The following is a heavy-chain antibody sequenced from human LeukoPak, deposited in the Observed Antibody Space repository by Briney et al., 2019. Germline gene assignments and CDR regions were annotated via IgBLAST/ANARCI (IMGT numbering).Heavy chain of an antibody. V-gene: IGHV4-4*02. CDR1: GGSISSSNW. CDR2: IYHSGST. J-gene: IGHJ4*02. D-gene: IGHD6-13*01. CDR3: ARVAAAAGTTPYFDY. Sequence: PSETLSLTCAVSGGSISSSNWWSWVRQPPGKGLEWIGEIYHSGSTNYNPSLKSRVTISVDKSKNQFSLKLSSVTAADTAVYYCARVAAAAGTTPYFDYWGQGTLVTVSS.